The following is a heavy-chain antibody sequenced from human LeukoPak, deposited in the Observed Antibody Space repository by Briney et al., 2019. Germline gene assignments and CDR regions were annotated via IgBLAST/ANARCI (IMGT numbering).Heavy chain of an antibody. V-gene: IGHV3-49*04. D-gene: IGHD2-15*01. Sequence: GGSLRLSCSGTGFTFSRYGIHWVRQAPGKGLEWVGFIRSKAYGGTTEYAASVKGRFTISRDDSKSIAYLQMNSLKTEDTAVYYCTRVNLLHYLDYWGQGTLVTVSS. CDR3: TRVNLLHYLDY. CDR1: GFTFSRYG. J-gene: IGHJ4*02. CDR2: IRSKAYGGTT.